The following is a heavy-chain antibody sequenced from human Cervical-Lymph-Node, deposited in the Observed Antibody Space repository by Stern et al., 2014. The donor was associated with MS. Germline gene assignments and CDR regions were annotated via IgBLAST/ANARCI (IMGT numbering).Heavy chain of an antibody. J-gene: IGHJ4*02. CDR3: AKGSSGSYIRGRLGYLES. CDR2: ITWDSVTI. V-gene: IGHV3-9*01. D-gene: IGHD1-26*01. Sequence: EVQLVQSGGGLVQPGGSLRLSCDASGFNFDDYAMHWIRQAPGKGLELVSSITWDSVTIHYADSVKGRFTISRGTAKIFLQMNSLRPDDTAFYYCAKGSSGSYIRGRLGYLESWGQGTLVTVSS. CDR1: GFNFDDYA.